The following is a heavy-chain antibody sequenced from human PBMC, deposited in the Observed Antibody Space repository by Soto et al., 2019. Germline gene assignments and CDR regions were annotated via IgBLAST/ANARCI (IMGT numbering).Heavy chain of an antibody. V-gene: IGHV4-31*03. J-gene: IGHJ5*02. CDR2: ISDRGTA. D-gene: IGHD2-2*01. Sequence: TSETLSLTCIVSGGSINSGGYYWIWIRQHPGKGLEWFGSISDRGTAYYNPSLRSRISISIHTSKNQFSLKVRSVTAADAAVFYCARGRTFYAPWGQGILVTVSS. CDR3: ARGRTFYAP. CDR1: GGSINSGGYY.